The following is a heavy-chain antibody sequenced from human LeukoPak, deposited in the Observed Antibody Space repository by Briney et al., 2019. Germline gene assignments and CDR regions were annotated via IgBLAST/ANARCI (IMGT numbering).Heavy chain of an antibody. D-gene: IGHD6-13*01. CDR2: TYYRSKWYN. Sequence: SQTLSLTCAISGDSVSSNSAAWNWIRQSPSRGLEWLGRTYYRSKWYNDYAVSVRSRITINPDTSKNQFSLQLNSVTPDDTAVYYCAREGEAAGWEPLDYWGQGTLVTVSS. V-gene: IGHV6-1*01. CDR1: GDSVSSNSAA. J-gene: IGHJ4*02. CDR3: AREGEAAGWEPLDY.